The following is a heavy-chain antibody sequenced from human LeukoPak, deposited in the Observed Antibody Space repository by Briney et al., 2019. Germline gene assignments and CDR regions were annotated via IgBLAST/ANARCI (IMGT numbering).Heavy chain of an antibody. CDR3: AKDPTTYYDTSGYGRYNWFDP. V-gene: IGHV3-23*01. CDR2: ISGSGGST. J-gene: IGHJ5*02. D-gene: IGHD3-22*01. Sequence: PGGSLRLSCAASGFTFSSYAVSWVRQAPGKGLEWVSGISGSGGSTYYADSVKGRFTISRDNSKNTLHLQMNNLRAEDTAVYYCAKDPTTYYDTSGYGRYNWFDPWGQGTLVTVSS. CDR1: GFTFSSYA.